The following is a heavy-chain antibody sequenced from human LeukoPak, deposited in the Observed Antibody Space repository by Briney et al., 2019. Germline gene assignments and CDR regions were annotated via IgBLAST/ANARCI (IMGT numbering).Heavy chain of an antibody. CDR2: ITGDGSST. V-gene: IGHV3-74*01. CDR1: GFTFSGYW. Sequence: GGSLRLSCAASGFTFSGYWMHWVRQAPGKGLVWVSHITGDGSSTNAVDSVKGRFTISRDNVKSMLFLQMDSLRGEDTAVYYCARGGVPAAFDFWGQGILVTVSS. J-gene: IGHJ4*02. D-gene: IGHD2-2*01. CDR3: ARGGVPAAFDF.